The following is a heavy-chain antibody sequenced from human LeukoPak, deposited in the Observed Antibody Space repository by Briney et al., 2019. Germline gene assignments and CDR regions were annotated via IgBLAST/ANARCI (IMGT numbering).Heavy chain of an antibody. CDR3: ARAFWYYDSSGYLYYFDY. CDR1: GGSISSYY. D-gene: IGHD3-22*01. Sequence: PSETLSLTCTVSGGSISSYYWSWIRQPPGKGLEWIGYIYYSGSTNYNPSLKSRVTISVDTSKNQFSLKLSSVTAADTAVYYCARAFWYYDSSGYLYYFDYWGQGTLVTVSS. CDR2: IYYSGST. J-gene: IGHJ4*02. V-gene: IGHV4-59*01.